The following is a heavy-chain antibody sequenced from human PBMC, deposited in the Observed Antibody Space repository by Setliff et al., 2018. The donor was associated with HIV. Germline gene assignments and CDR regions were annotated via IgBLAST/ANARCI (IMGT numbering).Heavy chain of an antibody. CDR1: GFTFSTYG. Sequence: GGSLRLSCAASGFTFSTYGMHWVRQAPGKGLEWVAFIRYDGSNKYYADSVKGRFTISRDNSKNTLHLQMNSLRAEDTALYYCAKDMEYDTSVYYHWYFDLWGRGALVTGSP. V-gene: IGHV3-30*02. J-gene: IGHJ2*01. D-gene: IGHD3-22*01. CDR2: IRYDGSNK. CDR3: AKDMEYDTSVYYHWYFDL.